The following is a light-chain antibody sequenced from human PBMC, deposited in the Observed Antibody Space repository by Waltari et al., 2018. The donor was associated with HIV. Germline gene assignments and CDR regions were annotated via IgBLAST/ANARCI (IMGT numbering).Light chain of an antibody. CDR3: CSYAGIMPFV. CDR1: NSDVGRSNY. V-gene: IGLV2-11*01. J-gene: IGLJ1*01. CDR2: DVS. Sequence: QSALTQPRSVSGSLGQSVTISCTGTNSDVGRSNYVSWFQQHPGKAPKLMIYDVSKRPSVFPDRVSGSQSGNRASLTISGLQAEDEADYYCCSYAGIMPFVFGSGTKLTVL.